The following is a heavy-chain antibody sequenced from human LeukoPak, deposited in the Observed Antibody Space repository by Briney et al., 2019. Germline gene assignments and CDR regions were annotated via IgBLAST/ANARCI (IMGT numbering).Heavy chain of an antibody. Sequence: GGSLRLSCAASGFTFSSYSMNWVRQAPGKGLEWVSYISSSSDTIYYADSVKGRFTVSRDNAKNSLYLQMNSLRAEDTAVYYCASPVSYDSSGPDYWGQGTLVTTSS. CDR2: ISSSSDTI. D-gene: IGHD3-22*01. CDR3: ASPVSYDSSGPDY. J-gene: IGHJ4*02. CDR1: GFTFSSYS. V-gene: IGHV3-48*01.